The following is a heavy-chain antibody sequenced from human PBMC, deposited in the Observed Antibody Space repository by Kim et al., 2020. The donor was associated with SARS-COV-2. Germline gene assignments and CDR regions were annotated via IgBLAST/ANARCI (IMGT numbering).Heavy chain of an antibody. J-gene: IGHJ4*02. CDR3: ARLYMVTTRDY. Sequence: GGSLRLSCAASGFTFSSHWMHWVRQAPGKGLMWVSRINSDGSSTTYADSVKGRFTISRDNAKNTLYLQMNSLRVEDTAMYYCARLYMVTTRDYWGQGTLVTVFS. CDR2: INSDGSST. V-gene: IGHV3-74*01. CDR1: GFTFSSHW. D-gene: IGHD4-17*01.